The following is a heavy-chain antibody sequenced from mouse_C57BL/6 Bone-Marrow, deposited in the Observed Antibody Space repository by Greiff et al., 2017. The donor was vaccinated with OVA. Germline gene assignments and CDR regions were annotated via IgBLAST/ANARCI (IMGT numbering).Heavy chain of an antibody. Sequence: PLQQSGAELVRPGASVKLSCTASGFNIKDDYMHWVKQRPEQGLEWIGWIDPENGDTEYASKFQGKATITADTSSNTAYLQLSSLTSEDTAVYYCTTYYDYYFDYWGQGTTLTVSS. CDR2: IDPENGDT. J-gene: IGHJ2*01. D-gene: IGHD2-4*01. CDR1: GFNIKDDY. V-gene: IGHV14-4*01. CDR3: TTYYDYYFDY.